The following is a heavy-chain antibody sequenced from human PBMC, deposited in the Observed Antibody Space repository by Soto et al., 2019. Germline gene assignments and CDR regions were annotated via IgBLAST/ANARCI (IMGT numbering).Heavy chain of an antibody. Sequence: QVQLQESGPGLVKPSETLSLTCIVSGASVTTPTYYWTLIRQPPGQGLEWVGDISNSGSTNYNTSLKCLITISADTSKNQFSLKSNFVSAADTAVYYCARRNSGGNWPDPWGQGTLVTVT. V-gene: IGHV4-61*01. CDR2: ISNSGST. J-gene: IGHJ5*02. CDR1: GASVTTPTYY. CDR3: ARRNSGGNWPDP. D-gene: IGHD2-15*01.